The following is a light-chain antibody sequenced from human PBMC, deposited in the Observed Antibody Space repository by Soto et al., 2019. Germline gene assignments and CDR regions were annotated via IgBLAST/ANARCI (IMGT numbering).Light chain of an antibody. J-gene: IGKJ2*01. V-gene: IGKV3-11*01. CDR3: QQRSDWPRYT. CDR1: QSVSSY. Sequence: EIVLTQSPATLSLSPGDRATLSCRASQSVSSYLAWHQQKPGQAPRLLIYDASNRATGIPARFSGSGSGTDFTLTISSLEPEDFAVYYCQQRSDWPRYTFGQGTKLEIK. CDR2: DAS.